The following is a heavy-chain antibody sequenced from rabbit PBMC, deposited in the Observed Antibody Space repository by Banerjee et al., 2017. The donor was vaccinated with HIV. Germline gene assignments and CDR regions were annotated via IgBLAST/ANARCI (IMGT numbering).Heavy chain of an antibody. D-gene: IGHD4-1*01. CDR1: GFSFSSAYC. CDR2: ICGGGST. J-gene: IGHJ4*01. V-gene: IGHV1S45*01. Sequence: QEQLVESGGDLVKPGGTLTLTCKASGFSFSSAYCVCWVRQAPGKGLECIACICGGGSTYYASWAKGRFTISKTSSTTVTLQMTSLTAADTATYFCAREDISVWGFNLWGPGTLVTVS. CDR3: AREDISVWGFNL.